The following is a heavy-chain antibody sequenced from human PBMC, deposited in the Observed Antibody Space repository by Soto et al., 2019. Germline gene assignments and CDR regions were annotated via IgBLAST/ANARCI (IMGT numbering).Heavy chain of an antibody. CDR2: IFSSGST. Sequence: SETLSLTCTVSGGSISSSSYYWGWIRQPPGKGLEWLGCIFSSGSTNYNPSLKSRVTISVDTSENQFSLKLTSVTAADTAVYYCARVGYCSSTPCWPIGYFEYWGQGTLVTVSS. CDR3: ARVGYCSSTPCWPIGYFEY. D-gene: IGHD2-2*01. J-gene: IGHJ4*02. CDR1: GGSISSSSYY. V-gene: IGHV4-39*07.